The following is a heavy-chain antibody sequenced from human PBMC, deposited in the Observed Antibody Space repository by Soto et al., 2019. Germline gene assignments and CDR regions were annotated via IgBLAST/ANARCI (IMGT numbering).Heavy chain of an antibody. V-gene: IGHV4-59*02. CDR1: AASVRHYY. J-gene: IGHJ4*02. Sequence: EPMCHTCDVFAASVRHYYVRLIRPPPGKGLEWLGYVHSSGNTNYNPSLKSRVTISLDTANYQFSLRLTSVTAADTAVYYCARDFRAYGDPFGYWGQGIMVTVSS. CDR2: VHSSGNT. D-gene: IGHD4-17*01. CDR3: ARDFRAYGDPFGY.